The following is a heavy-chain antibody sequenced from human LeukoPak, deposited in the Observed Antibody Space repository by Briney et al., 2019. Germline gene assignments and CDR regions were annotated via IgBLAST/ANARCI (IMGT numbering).Heavy chain of an antibody. CDR1: GFTFSSYA. CDR3: AKGGPYSSGTLHY. J-gene: IGHJ4*02. V-gene: IGHV3-64*01. Sequence: GGSLRLSCAASGFTFSSYAMHWVRQAPGKGLEYVSAISSNGGSTYYANSVKGRFTISRDNSKNTLYLQMGSLRAEDMAVYYCAKGGPYSSGTLHYWGQGSQVTVSS. D-gene: IGHD6-19*01. CDR2: ISSNGGST.